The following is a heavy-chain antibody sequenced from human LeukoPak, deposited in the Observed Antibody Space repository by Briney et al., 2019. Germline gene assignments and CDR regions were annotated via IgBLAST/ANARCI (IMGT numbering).Heavy chain of an antibody. J-gene: IGHJ4*02. CDR2: IYYSGST. V-gene: IGHV4-61*08. CDR3: ARVTYYYDSSGYYYFDY. Sequence: PSETLSLTCTASGGSISRGGYYWSWIRQPPGKGLEWIGYIYYSGSTNYNPSLKSRVTISVDTSKNQFSLKLSSVTAAATAVYYCARVTYYYDSSGYYYFDYWGQGTLVTVSS. CDR1: GGSISRGGYY. D-gene: IGHD3-22*01.